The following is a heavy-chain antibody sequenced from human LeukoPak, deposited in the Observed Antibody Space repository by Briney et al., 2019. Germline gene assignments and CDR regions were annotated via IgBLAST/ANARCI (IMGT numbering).Heavy chain of an antibody. Sequence: SETLSLTCTVSGGSISSSSYYWGWIRQPPGKGLEWIGSIYYSGSTYYNPSLKSRVTISVDTSKNQFSLKLSSVTAADTAVYYCARVARYFDWLSFDYWGQGTLVTVSS. CDR3: ARVARYFDWLSFDY. CDR1: GGSISSSSYY. J-gene: IGHJ4*02. CDR2: IYYSGST. D-gene: IGHD3-9*01. V-gene: IGHV4-39*01.